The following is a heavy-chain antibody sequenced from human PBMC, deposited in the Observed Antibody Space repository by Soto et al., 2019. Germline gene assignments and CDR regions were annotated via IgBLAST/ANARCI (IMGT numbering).Heavy chain of an antibody. CDR3: STRAPPLDV. Sequence: QVQLVQSGAEVKKPGASVKVSCKASGYTFTSYGISWVRQAPGQGLEWMGWISAYNGNTKYAQKLQGRVTMTTDTATTPAYMALTSPTSDDTALYSSSTRAPPLDVWGQATTVTVSS. CDR2: ISAYNGNT. J-gene: IGHJ6*02. V-gene: IGHV1-18*01. CDR1: GYTFTSYG.